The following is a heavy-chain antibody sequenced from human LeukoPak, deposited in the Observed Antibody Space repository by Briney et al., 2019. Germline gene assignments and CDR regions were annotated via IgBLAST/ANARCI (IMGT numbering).Heavy chain of an antibody. CDR2: ISAYNGNT. Sequence: ASVKVSCKASGYTFTSYGISWVRQAPGQGLEWMGWISAYNGNTNYAQKLQGRVTMTTDTSTSTAYVELRSLRSDDTAVYYCARGDSSGWCTHRDAFDIWGQGTMVTVSS. CDR3: ARGDSSGWCTHRDAFDI. J-gene: IGHJ3*02. V-gene: IGHV1-18*01. D-gene: IGHD6-19*01. CDR1: GYTFTSYG.